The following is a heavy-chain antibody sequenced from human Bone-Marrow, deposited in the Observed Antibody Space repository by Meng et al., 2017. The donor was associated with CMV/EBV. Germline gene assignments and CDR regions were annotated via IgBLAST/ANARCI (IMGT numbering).Heavy chain of an antibody. J-gene: IGHJ3*02. CDR3: ASLVPLYSSGWYFGAFDT. Sequence: SVKVSCKAPGGTFSSYAISWVRQAPGQGLEWMGGIIPIFGTANYAQKFQGRVTITTDESTSTAYMELSSLRSEDTAVYYCASLVPLYSSGWYFGAFDTWGQGTMVTVSS. V-gene: IGHV1-69*05. CDR1: GGTFSSYA. CDR2: IIPIFGTA. D-gene: IGHD6-19*01.